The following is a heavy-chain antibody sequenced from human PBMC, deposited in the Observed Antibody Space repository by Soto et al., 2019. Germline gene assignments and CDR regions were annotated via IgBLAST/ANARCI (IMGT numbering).Heavy chain of an antibody. CDR2: VYHSGTT. CDR1: GASIGTNNW. D-gene: IGHD5-12*01. V-gene: IGHV4-4*02. Sequence: SETLSLTCAVSGASIGTNNWWSWVRQPPGKGLEWIGEVYHSGTTNCNPSLKSRVTISIDKSKNQFSLTLTSMTAADMALYYCAVPGRGDFDYWSQGTLVTVSS. J-gene: IGHJ4*02. CDR3: AVPGRGDFDY.